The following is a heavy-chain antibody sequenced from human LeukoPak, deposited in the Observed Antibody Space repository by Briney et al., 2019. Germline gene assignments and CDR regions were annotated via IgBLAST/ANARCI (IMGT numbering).Heavy chain of an antibody. D-gene: IGHD3-10*01. CDR1: GDSISSRNW. CDR3: ARGMWFDTLFSAFDV. Sequence: PSATLSFTCSVSGDSISSRNWWTWVRQTPEKGLEWIGEIFHTGSTNYNPSVEGRVTISIDKSRNHFSLMLTSVTAADTALYYCARGMWFDTLFSAFDVWGQGTMVSVSS. J-gene: IGHJ3*01. CDR2: IFHTGST. V-gene: IGHV4-4*02.